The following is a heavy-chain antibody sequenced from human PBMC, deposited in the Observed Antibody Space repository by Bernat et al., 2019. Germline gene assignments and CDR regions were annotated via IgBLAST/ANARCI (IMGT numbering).Heavy chain of an antibody. D-gene: IGHD3-10*01. J-gene: IGHJ3*02. CDR2: IFSNDEK. CDR3: ARIKLYYYGSGKGIFAFDI. V-gene: IGHV2-26*01. CDR1: GFSLSNARMG. Sequence: QVTLKESGPVLVKPTETLTLTCTVSGFSLSNARMGVSWIRQPPGKALEWLAHIFSNDEKSYSTSLKRRLTISKDTSKSQVVLTMTNMDPVDTATYYCARIKLYYYGSGKGIFAFDIWAQGIMVTVSS.